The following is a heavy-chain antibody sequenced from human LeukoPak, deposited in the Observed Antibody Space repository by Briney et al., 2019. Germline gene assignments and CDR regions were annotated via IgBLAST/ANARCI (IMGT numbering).Heavy chain of an antibody. D-gene: IGHD2-15*01. CDR1: GYSISSAYY. CDR3: GREGKLNYGILVS. Sequence: SETLSLTCSVSGYSISSAYYWGWTRPPPGKGLEWIGNISHSAVTYYNPSLQRRVTISLDTSKNQLSLKLTSVTAADTAVYYCGREGKLNYGILVSWGQGTLVTVSS. V-gene: IGHV4-38-2*02. CDR2: ISHSAVT. J-gene: IGHJ5*02.